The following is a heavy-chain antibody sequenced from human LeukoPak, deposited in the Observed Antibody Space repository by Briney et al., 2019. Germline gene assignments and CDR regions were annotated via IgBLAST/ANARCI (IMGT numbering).Heavy chain of an antibody. V-gene: IGHV4-38-2*01. CDR2: IYHSGST. CDR3: ASSYCSGGSCYSGDAFDI. D-gene: IGHD2-15*01. J-gene: IGHJ3*02. CDR1: GYSISSGYY. Sequence: SETLSLTCAVSGYSISSGYYWGWIRQPPGKGLEWIGSIYHSGSTYYNPSLKSRVTISVDTSKSQFSLKLSSVTAADTAVYYCASSYCSGGSCYSGDAFDIWGQVTMVTVSS.